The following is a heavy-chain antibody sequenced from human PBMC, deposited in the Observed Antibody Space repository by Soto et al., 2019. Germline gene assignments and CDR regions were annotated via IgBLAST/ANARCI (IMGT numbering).Heavy chain of an antibody. D-gene: IGHD3-3*01. CDR2: IKQDGSEK. CDR1: GFTFSSYW. CDR3: AREGWNEYYDFWSGYSLDYYMDV. Sequence: GGSLRLSCAASGFTFSSYWMSWVRQAPGKGLEWVANIKQDGSEKYYVDSVKGRFTISRDNAKNSLYLQMNSLRAEGTAVYYCAREGWNEYYDFWSGYSLDYYMDVWGKGTTVTVSS. V-gene: IGHV3-7*01. J-gene: IGHJ6*03.